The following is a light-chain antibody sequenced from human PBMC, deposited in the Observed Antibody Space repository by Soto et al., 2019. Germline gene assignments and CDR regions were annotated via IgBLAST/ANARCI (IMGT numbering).Light chain of an antibody. V-gene: IGLV2-8*01. CDR2: EVS. CDR3: SSYAGSNNFV. CDR1: SSVVGGYNY. J-gene: IGLJ1*01. Sequence: QSVLTQPPSASGSPGQSVTISCTGTSSVVGGYNYVSWYQQHPGEAPKLMIYEVSKRPSGVPDRFSGSKSGNTASLTVSGLQAEDEADYYCSSYAGSNNFVFGTGTKVTVL.